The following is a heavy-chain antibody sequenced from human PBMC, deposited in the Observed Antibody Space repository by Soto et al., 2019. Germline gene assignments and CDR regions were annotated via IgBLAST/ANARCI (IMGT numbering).Heavy chain of an antibody. CDR2: ISSSSSTI. J-gene: IGHJ4*02. CDR1: GVTFGSYG. V-gene: IGHV3-48*01. CDR3: ARDYSSYGPFDY. Sequence: GGSLRLSCAAPGVTFGSYGMNWVGQAPGNGLEWVSYISSSSSTIYYADSVKGRFTISRDNAKSSLYLQMNSLRAEDTAVYYCARDYSSYGPFDYWGQGT. D-gene: IGHD5-18*01.